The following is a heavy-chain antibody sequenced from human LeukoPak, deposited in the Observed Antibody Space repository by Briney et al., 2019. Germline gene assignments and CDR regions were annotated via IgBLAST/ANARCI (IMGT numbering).Heavy chain of an antibody. CDR2: TNTAGNTI. J-gene: IGHJ3*02. Sequence: GGSLRLSCAASGFAFRDYFMSWIRQAPGKGLEWVAYTNTAGNTIYYADSMKGRFTISRDNAKNSLYLQMNTLRAEDTAVYYCARATYDSSAVDAFDIWGQGTMVTVSP. V-gene: IGHV3-11*01. CDR3: ARATYDSSAVDAFDI. CDR1: GFAFRDYF. D-gene: IGHD3-22*01.